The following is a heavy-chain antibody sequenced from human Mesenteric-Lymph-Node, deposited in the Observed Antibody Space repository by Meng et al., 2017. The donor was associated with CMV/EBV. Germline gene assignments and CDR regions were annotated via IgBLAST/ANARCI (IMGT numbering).Heavy chain of an antibody. CDR1: GFTFSTYS. Sequence: ESLVLPCAASGFTFSTYSMDWVRQAPGKGLEWVSSISKSNNYIYYADSVKGRFTISRDNAKNSVSLQMNSLRAEDTAVYYCARDHGFSSSWYYVDYWGQGTLVTVSS. CDR2: ISKSNNYI. D-gene: IGHD6-13*01. CDR3: ARDHGFSSSWYYVDY. V-gene: IGHV3-21*01. J-gene: IGHJ4*02.